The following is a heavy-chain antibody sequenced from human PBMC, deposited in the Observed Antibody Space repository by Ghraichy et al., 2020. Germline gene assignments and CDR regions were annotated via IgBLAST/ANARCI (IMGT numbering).Heavy chain of an antibody. CDR2: IYYSGST. CDR1: GGSISSGGYY. Sequence: SQTLSLTCTVSGGSISSGGYYWSWIRQHPGKGLEWIGYIYYSGSTYYNPSLKSRVTISVDTSKNQFSLKLSSVTAADTAVYYCARDRRANCSGGQCYFDYWGQGTLVTVSS. CDR3: ARDRRANCSGGQCYFDY. V-gene: IGHV4-31*03. D-gene: IGHD2-15*01. J-gene: IGHJ4*02.